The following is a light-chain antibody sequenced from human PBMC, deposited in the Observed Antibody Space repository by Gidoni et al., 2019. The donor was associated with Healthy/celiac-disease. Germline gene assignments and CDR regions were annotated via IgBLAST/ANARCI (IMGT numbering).Light chain of an antibody. CDR1: PSVSSY. CDR3: QQRSNWPPTCS. J-gene: IGKJ2*04. CDR2: DAA. Sequence: VLTQSPATLSLSPGERATLSCSASPSVSSYLAWYQQKPGQAPRPLIYDAANRATGSPARFSGSGSGTDFTLTISSREPEDFAVYYCQQRSNWPPTCSFGQGTKLEIK. V-gene: IGKV3-11*01.